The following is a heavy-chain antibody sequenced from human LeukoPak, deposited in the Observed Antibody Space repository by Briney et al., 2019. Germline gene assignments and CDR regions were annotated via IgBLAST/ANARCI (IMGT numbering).Heavy chain of an antibody. CDR2: INPNSGGT. Sequence: ASVKVSCKASGYTFTGYYMHWVRQAPGQGLEWMGWINPNSGGTNYAQKFQGRVTMTRDTSISTAYMELSRLRSDDTAVYYCAREQQLVLGGFDYWGQGTLVTVSS. J-gene: IGHJ4*02. D-gene: IGHD6-13*01. CDR3: AREQQLVLGGFDY. V-gene: IGHV1-2*02. CDR1: GYTFTGYY.